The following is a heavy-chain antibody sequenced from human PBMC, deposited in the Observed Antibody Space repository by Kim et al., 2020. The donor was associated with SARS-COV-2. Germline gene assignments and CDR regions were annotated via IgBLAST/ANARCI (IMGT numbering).Heavy chain of an antibody. J-gene: IGHJ4*02. CDR3: ARVGSTVAAGSIDY. Sequence: SVKGRFTISRDNAKNSLSLQMNRLGAEDTAVYYCARVGSTVAAGSIDYWGQGTLVTVSS. V-gene: IGHV3-11*01. D-gene: IGHD6-13*01.